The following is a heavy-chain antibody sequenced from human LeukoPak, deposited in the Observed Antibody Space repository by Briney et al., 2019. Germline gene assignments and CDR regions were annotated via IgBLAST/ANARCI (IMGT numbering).Heavy chain of an antibody. CDR1: GDSISSSSYY. CDR3: AENAAGVIY. Sequence: PSETLSLTCTVSGDSISSSSYYWGWIRQPPGKGLEWIGSIYYSGSTYYNPSLKSRVTISVDTSKNQFSLKLSSVTAADTAVYYCAENAAGVIYWGQGTLVTVSS. J-gene: IGHJ4*02. V-gene: IGHV4-39*01. D-gene: IGHD6-13*01. CDR2: IYYSGST.